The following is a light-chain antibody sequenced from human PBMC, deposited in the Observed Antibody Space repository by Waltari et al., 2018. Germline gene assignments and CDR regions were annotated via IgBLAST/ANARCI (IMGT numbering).Light chain of an antibody. CDR2: EAS. Sequence: EIVLTQSPGTLSLSPGERATLSCRASQSVSRYLAWYQQKPGQAPRLLIYEASRRATGIPDRFSGSVSGTDFTLTISRLEPEDFAVYYCQKYGTLPGTFGQGTKVEIK. CDR1: QSVSRY. J-gene: IGKJ1*01. CDR3: QKYGTLPGT. V-gene: IGKV3-20*01.